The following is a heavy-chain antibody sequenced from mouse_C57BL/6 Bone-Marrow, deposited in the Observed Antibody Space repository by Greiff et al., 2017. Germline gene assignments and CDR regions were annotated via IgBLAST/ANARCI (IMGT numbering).Heavy chain of an antibody. CDR2: IDPSDSYT. CDR1: GYTFTSYW. J-gene: IGHJ3*01. Sequence: QVQLQQSGAELVRPGTSVKLSCKASGYTFTSYWMHWVKQRPGQGLEWIGVIDPSDSYTNYNQKFKGKATLTVDTSSSTAYMQLSSLTSEDSAVYYCVMASFAYWGQGTLVTVSA. D-gene: IGHD1-1*02. CDR3: VMASFAY. V-gene: IGHV1-59*01.